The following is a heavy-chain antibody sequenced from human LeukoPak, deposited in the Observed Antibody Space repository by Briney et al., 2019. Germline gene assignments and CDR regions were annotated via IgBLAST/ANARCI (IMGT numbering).Heavy chain of an antibody. V-gene: IGHV1-2*02. Sequence: ASVKVSCKASGYTFTGYYMHWVRQAPGQGLGWMGWINPNSGGTNYAQKFQGRVTMTRDTSISTAYMELSRLRSDDTAVYYCARDRGIAVAGRDYWGQGTLVTVSS. CDR1: GYTFTGYY. J-gene: IGHJ4*02. CDR3: ARDRGIAVAGRDY. D-gene: IGHD6-19*01. CDR2: INPNSGGT.